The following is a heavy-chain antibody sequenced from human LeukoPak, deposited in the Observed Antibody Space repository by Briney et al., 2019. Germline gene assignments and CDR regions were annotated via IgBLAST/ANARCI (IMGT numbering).Heavy chain of an antibody. J-gene: IGHJ5*02. CDR1: GGTFSSYA. Sequence: SVKVSCKASGGTFSSYAISWVRQAPGQGLEWMGGIIPIFGTANYAQKFQGRVTITADESTSTAYMELSSLRSEDTAVYYCARVGDDYGDYIWFDPWGQGTLATVSS. CDR3: ARVGDDYGDYIWFDP. CDR2: IIPIFGTA. D-gene: IGHD4-17*01. V-gene: IGHV1-69*13.